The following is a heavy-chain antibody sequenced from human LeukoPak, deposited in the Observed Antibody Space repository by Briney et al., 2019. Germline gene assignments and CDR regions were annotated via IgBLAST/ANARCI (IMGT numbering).Heavy chain of an antibody. V-gene: IGHV3-23*01. CDR3: AKGRAASDY. D-gene: IGHD6-13*01. CDR1: GFTFTSYA. CDR2: ISGSGGST. J-gene: IGHJ4*02. Sequence: GGSRRLSWAASGFTFTSYAMSWVRQAPGRGLEWVSAISGSGGSTYYADSVKGRFTISRDNSKNTLYLQMNSLRAEDTAVYYCAKGRAASDYWGQGTLVTVPS.